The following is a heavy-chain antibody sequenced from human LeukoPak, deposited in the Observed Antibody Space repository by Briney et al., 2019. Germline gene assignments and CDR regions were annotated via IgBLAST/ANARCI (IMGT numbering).Heavy chain of an antibody. D-gene: IGHD3-10*01. CDR3: ALLWFGELYDYYYMDV. J-gene: IGHJ6*03. Sequence: ASVKVSCKASGYTFRDYYIHWVRQAPGQGLDWMGTINPIGVSPSYAQKFQGRVTMTRDTSTSTVYMELSSLRSEDTAVYSCALLWFGELYDYYYMDVWGKGTTVTISS. CDR1: GYTFRDYY. V-gene: IGHV1-46*01. CDR2: INPIGVSP.